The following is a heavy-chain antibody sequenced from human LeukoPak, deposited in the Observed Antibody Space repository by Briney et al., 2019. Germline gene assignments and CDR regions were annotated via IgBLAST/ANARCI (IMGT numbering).Heavy chain of an antibody. CDR1: GGSISSYY. V-gene: IGHV4-59*01. D-gene: IGHD2-2*01. CDR3: ATVVVDCSSTSCPADYYYGMDV. J-gene: IGHJ6*02. Sequence: SETLSLTCTVSGGSISSYYWSWIRQPPGKGLEWIGYIYYSGSTNYNPSLKSRVTISVDTSKNQFSLKLSSVTAADTAVYYCATVVVDCSSTSCPADYYYGMDVWGQGTTVTVSS. CDR2: IYYSGST.